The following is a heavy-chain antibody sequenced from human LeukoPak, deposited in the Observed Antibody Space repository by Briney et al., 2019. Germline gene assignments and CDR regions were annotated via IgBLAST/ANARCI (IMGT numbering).Heavy chain of an antibody. CDR3: ARSRGGFYHY. CDR1: GFTFSNDW. D-gene: IGHD2/OR15-2a*01. Sequence: GSLRLSCAASGFTFSNDWMHWVRQAPGKGLVWVSRINTDGSTTTYADSVKGRFTISRDNAKNTLYLQMNSLRVEDTAVYYCARSRGGFYHYWGQGTLVTVSS. CDR2: INTDGSTT. V-gene: IGHV3-74*01. J-gene: IGHJ4*02.